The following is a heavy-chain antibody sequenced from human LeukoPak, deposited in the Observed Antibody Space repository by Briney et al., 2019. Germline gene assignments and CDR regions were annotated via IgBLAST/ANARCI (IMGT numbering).Heavy chain of an antibody. CDR1: GGSISSYY. CDR2: ISYTGST. V-gene: IGHV4-59*08. Sequence: SETLSLTCTVSGGSISSYYWSWIPQPPGKGLEWIGYISYTGSTNYNPSLKSRVTISLDTSKNQFSLKLNSVTAADTAVYYCARSSYYDRSGYQFDSWGQGTLVSVSS. CDR3: ARSSYYDRSGYQFDS. D-gene: IGHD3-22*01. J-gene: IGHJ4*02.